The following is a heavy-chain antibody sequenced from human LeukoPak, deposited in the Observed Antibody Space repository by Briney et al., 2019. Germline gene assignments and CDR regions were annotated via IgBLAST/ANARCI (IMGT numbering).Heavy chain of an antibody. CDR1: GFTFSIYG. J-gene: IGHJ4*02. D-gene: IGHD5-24*01. CDR3: AKGRGKDGQNLFDY. CDR2: IRSDGSKT. Sequence: QAGGSLRLSCAASGFTFSIYGMHWVRQAPGKGLEWVTFIRSDGSKTHYADSVKGRFTISRDNSKNTLYLQIDNLRVDDTAVYYCAKGRGKDGQNLFDYWGQGTLITVSS. V-gene: IGHV3-30*02.